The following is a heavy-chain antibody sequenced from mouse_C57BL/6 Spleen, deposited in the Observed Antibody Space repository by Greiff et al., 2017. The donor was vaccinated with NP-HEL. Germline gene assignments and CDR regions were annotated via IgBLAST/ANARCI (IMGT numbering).Heavy chain of an antibody. J-gene: IGHJ3*01. D-gene: IGHD2-2*01. CDR2: IYPGNSDT. CDR1: GYTFTSYW. Sequence: VQLQQSGTVLARPGASVKMSCKTSGYTFTSYWMHWVKQRPGQGLEWIGAIYPGNSDTSYNQKFKGKAKLTAVTSASTAYMELSSLTNEDYAVYYCTREEVYYGYPWFAYWGKGTLVTVSA. V-gene: IGHV1-5*01. CDR3: TREEVYYGYPWFAY.